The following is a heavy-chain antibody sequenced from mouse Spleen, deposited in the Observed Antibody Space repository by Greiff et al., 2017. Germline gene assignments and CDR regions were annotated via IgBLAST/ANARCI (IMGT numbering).Heavy chain of an antibody. V-gene: IGHV1-50*01. CDR2: IDPSDSYT. CDR3: ARGYGYDY. Sequence: VKLQQPGAELVKPGASVKLSCKASGYTFTSYWMQWVKQRPGQGLEWIGEIDPSDSYTNYNQKFKGKATLTVDTSSSTAYMQLSSLTSEDSAVYYCARGYGYDYWGQGTTLTVSS. D-gene: IGHD1-2*01. CDR1: GYTFTSYW. J-gene: IGHJ2*01.